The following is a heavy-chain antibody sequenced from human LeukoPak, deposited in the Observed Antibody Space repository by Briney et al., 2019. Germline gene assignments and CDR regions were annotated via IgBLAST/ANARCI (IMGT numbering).Heavy chain of an antibody. D-gene: IGHD2-2*01. CDR3: TTDRGGTVPAAKIY. V-gene: IGHV3-15*01. Sequence: GGSLRLSCAASGFTFSNAWMSWVRQAPGKGLEWVGRIKSKTDGGTTDYAAPVKGRFTISRDDSKNTLYLQMNSLKTEDTAVYYCTTDRGGTVPAAKIYWGQGTLVTVSS. CDR1: GFTFSNAW. CDR2: IKSKTDGGTT. J-gene: IGHJ4*02.